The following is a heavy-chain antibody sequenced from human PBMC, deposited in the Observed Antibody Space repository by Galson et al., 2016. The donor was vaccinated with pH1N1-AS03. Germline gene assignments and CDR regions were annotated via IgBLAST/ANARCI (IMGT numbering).Heavy chain of an antibody. CDR2: ISGNGFST. Sequence: SLRLSCAVGGFTFSSYAMFWLRQAPGKGLEYVSAISGNGFSTYYANSVKDRFTDSRDNSKNTLYLQMGSLRVEDMAVYYCARGPVSYANYWFPPPDYWGQGTLVTVSS. V-gene: IGHV3-64*01. D-gene: IGHD4/OR15-4a*01. J-gene: IGHJ4*02. CDR1: GFTFSSYA. CDR3: ARGPVSYANYWFPPPDY.